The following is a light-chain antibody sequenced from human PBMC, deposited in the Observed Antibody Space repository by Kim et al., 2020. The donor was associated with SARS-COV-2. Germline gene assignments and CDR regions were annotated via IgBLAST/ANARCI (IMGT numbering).Light chain of an antibody. V-gene: IGLV1-47*01. Sequence: GTAGQMVTISCSGSSSNIGSDYVYWYQQFPGTAPKLLIYKNNQRPSGVPDRFSGSKSGTSASLAISGLRSEDEADYYCASWDDSLVFGGGTKVTVL. J-gene: IGLJ2*01. CDR3: ASWDDSLV. CDR2: KNN. CDR1: SSNIGSDY.